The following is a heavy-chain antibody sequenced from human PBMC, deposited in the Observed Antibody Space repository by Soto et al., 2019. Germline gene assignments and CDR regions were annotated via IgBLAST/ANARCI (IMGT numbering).Heavy chain of an antibody. J-gene: IGHJ5*02. CDR3: ARLNSCSSRYDNWFDP. Sequence: QVQLQESGPGLVKPSETLSLTCTVCGGSISSYYWSWIRQPPGNGLEWIGYIYYSGSTNYNPSHKRGLTIAVDKSKNQLSLKVSSVTATDTAGYYCARLNSCSSRYDNWFDPWGQGTLVTVSS. CDR2: IYYSGST. D-gene: IGHD6-13*01. V-gene: IGHV4-59*08. CDR1: GGSISSYY.